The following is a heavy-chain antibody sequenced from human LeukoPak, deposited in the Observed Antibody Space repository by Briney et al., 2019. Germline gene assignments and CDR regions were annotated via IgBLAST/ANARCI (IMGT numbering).Heavy chain of an antibody. D-gene: IGHD2/OR15-2a*01. CDR3: AKEKIIGFVFDGFDI. J-gene: IGHJ3*02. CDR1: GFTFSSYG. CDR2: ISYDGSNK. V-gene: IGHV3-30*18. Sequence: GGSLRLSCAASGFTFSSYGMHWVRQAPGKGLEWVAVISYDGSNKYYSDSVKGRFTISRDNSKNTLYLQMNSLRAEDTAVYYCAKEKIIGFVFDGFDIWGQGTMVTVSS.